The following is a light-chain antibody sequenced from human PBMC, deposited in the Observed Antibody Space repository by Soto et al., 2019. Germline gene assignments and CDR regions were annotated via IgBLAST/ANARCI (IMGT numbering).Light chain of an antibody. J-gene: IGKJ4*01. CDR2: AAS. CDR3: QKSYSTPLT. Sequence: DIQMTQSPSSLSASVRDRVTITCRASQSISSYLNWYQQKPGRAPKLLIYAASSLQSGVPSRFSGSGSGTDFTLTISSLQPEDFATYYCQKSYSTPLTFGGGTKVDIK. CDR1: QSISSY. V-gene: IGKV1-39*01.